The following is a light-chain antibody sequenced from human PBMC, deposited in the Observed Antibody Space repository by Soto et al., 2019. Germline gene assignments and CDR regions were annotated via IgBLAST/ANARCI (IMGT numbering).Light chain of an antibody. CDR2: GAS. Sequence: EIVLTQSPGTLSLSPGERATLSCRASQSVSDNYLAWYQQKPGQAPRLLIYGASSRATGIPDRFSGSGSGTDSTLTISRPEPEDFAVYYCQQYGGSPRVTFGGGTKVEIK. CDR1: QSVSDNY. J-gene: IGKJ4*01. CDR3: QQYGGSPRVT. V-gene: IGKV3-20*01.